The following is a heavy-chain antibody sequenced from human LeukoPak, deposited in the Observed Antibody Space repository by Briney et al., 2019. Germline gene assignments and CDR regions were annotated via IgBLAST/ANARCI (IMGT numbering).Heavy chain of an antibody. CDR1: GGSISSSNW. D-gene: IGHD5-12*01. CDR2: IYHSGST. CDR3: ARDFRGYSGYDYLYYYYYMDV. V-gene: IGHV4-4*02. J-gene: IGHJ6*03. Sequence: PSGTLSLTCAVSGGSISSSNWWSWVRPPPGKGLEWIGEIYHSGSTNYNPSLKSRVTISVDKSKNQFSLKLSSVTAADTAVYYCARDFRGYSGYDYLYYYYYMDVWGKGTTATVSS.